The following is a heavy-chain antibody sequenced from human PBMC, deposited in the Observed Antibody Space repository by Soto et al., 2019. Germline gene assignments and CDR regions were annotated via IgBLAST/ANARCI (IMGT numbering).Heavy chain of an antibody. V-gene: IGHV1-3*01. D-gene: IGHD3-10*01. CDR3: ARAYYYGSGSYRISPDYYYYYMDV. J-gene: IGHJ6*03. Sequence: ASVKVSCKASGYTFTSYAMHWVRQAPGQRLEWMGWINAGNGNTKYSQKFQGRVTITRDTSASTAYMELGSLRSEDTAVYYCARAYYYGSGSYRISPDYYYYYMDVWGKGTTVTVSS. CDR2: INAGNGNT. CDR1: GYTFTSYA.